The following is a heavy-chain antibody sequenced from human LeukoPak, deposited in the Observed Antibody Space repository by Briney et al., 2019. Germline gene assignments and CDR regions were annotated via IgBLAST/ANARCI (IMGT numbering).Heavy chain of an antibody. CDR2: ISYDGSNK. J-gene: IGHJ4*02. Sequence: GRSLRLSCAASGFTFSSYAMHCVRQAPGKGLEWVAVISYDGSNKYYADSVKGRFTISRDNSKNTLYLQMNSLRAEDTAVYYCARDGYGGAHFDYWGQGTLVTVSS. CDR3: ARDGYGGAHFDY. CDR1: GFTFSSYA. D-gene: IGHD1-26*01. V-gene: IGHV3-30*04.